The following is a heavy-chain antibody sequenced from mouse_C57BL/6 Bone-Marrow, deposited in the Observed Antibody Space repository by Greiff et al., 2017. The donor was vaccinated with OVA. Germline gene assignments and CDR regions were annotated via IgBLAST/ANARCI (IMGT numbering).Heavy chain of an antibody. CDR3: ARAPDYGSYAMDY. V-gene: IGHV14-3*01. CDR2: IDPANGNT. J-gene: IGHJ4*01. D-gene: IGHD1-1*01. Sequence: VQLQQSVAELVRPGASVKLSCTASGFTIKNSYMPWVKQRPEQGLEWIGRIDPANGNTKYAPKFQGKATLTADTSSNTAYLQLSSLTSEDTASYYGARAPDYGSYAMDYWGQGTSVTVSS. CDR1: GFTIKNSY.